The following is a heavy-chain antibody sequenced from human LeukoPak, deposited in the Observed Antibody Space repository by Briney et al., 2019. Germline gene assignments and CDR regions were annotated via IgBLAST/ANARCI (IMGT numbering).Heavy chain of an antibody. D-gene: IGHD5-12*01. CDR3: ARDSRYSGYIYYYYGMDV. Sequence: PSETLSLTCTVSGGSISSYYWSWIRQPAGKGLEWIGRIYTSGSTNYNPSLKSRVTMSVDTSKNQFSLKLSSVTAADTAVYYCARDSRYSGYIYYYYGMDVWGQGTTVTVSS. J-gene: IGHJ6*02. V-gene: IGHV4-4*07. CDR2: IYTSGST. CDR1: GGSISSYY.